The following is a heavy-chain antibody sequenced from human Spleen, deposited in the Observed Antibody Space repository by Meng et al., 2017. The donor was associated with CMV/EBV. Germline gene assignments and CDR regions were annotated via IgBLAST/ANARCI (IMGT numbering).Heavy chain of an antibody. CDR1: GGSVIGFF. V-gene: IGHV4-34*01. J-gene: IGHJ5*02. Sequence: PPCVAYGGSVIGFFWRSLRQPPGRVLELIPVFDPSDCTHYFPSLKGLATISSATSKRKFSLKLRSVTAADTAVYYCARVYYGLVDPWGQGTLVTVSS. D-gene: IGHD3-10*01. CDR2: FDPSDCT. CDR3: ARVYYGLVDP.